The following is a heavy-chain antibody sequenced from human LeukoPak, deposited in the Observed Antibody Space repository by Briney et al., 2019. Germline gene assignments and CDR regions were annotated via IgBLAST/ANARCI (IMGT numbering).Heavy chain of an antibody. D-gene: IGHD6-13*01. V-gene: IGHV3-23*01. CDR2: ISGSGGST. CDR3: AILPGYSSGWYEVNY. Sequence: GGSLRISCAASGFTFSSYAMSWVRQAPGKGLDWVSGISGSGGSTYYADSVKGRFTISRDNSRNTLYLQMNSPRAEDTAVYYCAILPGYSSGWYEVNYWGQGTLVTVSS. CDR1: GFTFSSYA. J-gene: IGHJ4*02.